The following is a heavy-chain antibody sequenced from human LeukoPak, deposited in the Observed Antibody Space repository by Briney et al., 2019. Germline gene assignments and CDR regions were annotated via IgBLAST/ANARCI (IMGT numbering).Heavy chain of an antibody. Sequence: PSETLSLTCTVSGGSISGYYWSWIRQPPGKGLEWIGYISYSGSTNYNPSLKSRVTISVDTSKSQFSLKLNSVTAADTAVYYCARRHRVHDAFDIWGQGTMVTVSS. V-gene: IGHV4-59*01. CDR1: GGSISGYY. CDR3: ARRHRVHDAFDI. J-gene: IGHJ3*02. CDR2: ISYSGST.